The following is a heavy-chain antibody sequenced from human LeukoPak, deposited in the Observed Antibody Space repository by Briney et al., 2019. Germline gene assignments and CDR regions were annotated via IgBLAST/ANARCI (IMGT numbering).Heavy chain of an antibody. Sequence: GGSLRLSCAASGFPFSNYWMDWVRQAPGKGLVWVSRINGEGSSTNYADSVKDRFTISRDNAKNTLYLQMNSLRAEDTALYYCARESTTVVNLDYWGQGTLVTVSS. CDR3: ARESTTVVNLDY. J-gene: IGHJ4*02. CDR2: INGEGSST. CDR1: GFPFSNYW. D-gene: IGHD4-23*01. V-gene: IGHV3-74*01.